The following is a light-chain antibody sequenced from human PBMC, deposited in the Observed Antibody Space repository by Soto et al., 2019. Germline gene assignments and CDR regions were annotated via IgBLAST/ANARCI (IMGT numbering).Light chain of an antibody. CDR2: KAS. CDR1: QSISSW. CDR3: QQYDLYPWT. J-gene: IGKJ1*01. Sequence: DIQMTQSPSTLSASVGERVTITCRASQSISSWLAWYQEKPGKAPKLLIYKASSLESGVPSRFSGSGSGTEFTLTISSLQPDDFATYYCQQYDLYPWTFGQGTKVEI. V-gene: IGKV1-5*03.